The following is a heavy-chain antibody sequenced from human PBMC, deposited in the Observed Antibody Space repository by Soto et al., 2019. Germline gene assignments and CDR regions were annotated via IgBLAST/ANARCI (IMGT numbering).Heavy chain of an antibody. V-gene: IGHV4-61*08. D-gene: IGHD3-22*01. CDR2: IYYSGST. J-gene: IGHJ5*02. CDR1: GGSISRGGYY. CDR3: ATMGYYYDSSGYYKFDP. Sequence: SETLSLTCTVSGGSISRGGYYWSWIRQHPGKGLEWIGYIYYSGSTNYNPSLKSRVTISVDTSKNQFSLKLSSVTAADTAVYYCATMGYYYDSSGYYKFDPWGQGTLVTVSS.